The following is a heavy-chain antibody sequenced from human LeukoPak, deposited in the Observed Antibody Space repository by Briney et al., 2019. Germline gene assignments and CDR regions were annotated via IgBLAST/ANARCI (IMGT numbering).Heavy chain of an antibody. Sequence: SETLSLTCTVSGNSISSGDNYWSWIRQPAGKGLEWIGRIYTSGSTNYNPSLKSRVTISVDTSKKHFSLKLSSVTAADTAVYYCARTLHSGWYLGRSSDIWGQGTMVTVSS. CDR1: GNSISSGDNY. D-gene: IGHD6-19*01. CDR2: IYTSGST. V-gene: IGHV4-61*02. J-gene: IGHJ3*02. CDR3: ARTLHSGWYLGRSSDI.